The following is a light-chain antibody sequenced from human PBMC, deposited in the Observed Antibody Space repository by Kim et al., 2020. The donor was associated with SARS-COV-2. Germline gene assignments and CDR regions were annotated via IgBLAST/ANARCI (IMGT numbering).Light chain of an antibody. CDR1: SLRSYY. Sequence: SSELTQDPAVSVALGQTVRITCQGDSLRSYYATWYQQKPGQAPIVVIYGKNNRPSGIPDRFSGSSSGNTASLTITGTQAGDEADYYCNSRGRNDNEVFGG. J-gene: IGLJ2*01. CDR3: NSRGRNDNEV. CDR2: GKN. V-gene: IGLV3-19*01.